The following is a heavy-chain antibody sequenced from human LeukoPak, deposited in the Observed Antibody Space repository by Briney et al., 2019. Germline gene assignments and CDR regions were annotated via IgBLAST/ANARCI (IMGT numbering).Heavy chain of an antibody. CDR2: IIPIFGTA. J-gene: IGHJ4*02. D-gene: IGHD5-12*01. V-gene: IGHV1-69*06. CDR1: GGTFSSYA. Sequence: SVKVSCKASGGTFSSYAISWVRQAPGHGLEWMGGIIPIFGTANYAQKFQGRVTITADKSTSTAYMELSSLRSEDTAVYYCARSLLKGSGYDPFDYWGQGTLVTVSS. CDR3: ARSLLKGSGYDPFDY.